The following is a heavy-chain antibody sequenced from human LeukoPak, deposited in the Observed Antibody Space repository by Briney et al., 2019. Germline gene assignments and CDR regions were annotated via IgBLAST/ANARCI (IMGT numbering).Heavy chain of an antibody. J-gene: IGHJ4*02. V-gene: IGHV3-30*04. CDR3: AKAANYYDSSGLDY. Sequence: GGSLRLSCAASGFTFSSYAMHWVRQAPGKGLEWVAVISYDGSNKYYADSVKGRFTISRDNSKNTLYLQMNSLRAEDTAVYYCAKAANYYDSSGLDYWGQGTLVTVSS. CDR1: GFTFSSYA. CDR2: ISYDGSNK. D-gene: IGHD3-22*01.